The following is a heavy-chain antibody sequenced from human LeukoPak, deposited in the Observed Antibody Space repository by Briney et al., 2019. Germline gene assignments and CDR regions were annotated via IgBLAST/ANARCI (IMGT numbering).Heavy chain of an antibody. J-gene: IGHJ3*02. D-gene: IGHD3-22*01. V-gene: IGHV4-59*01. CDR3: ARSRTVVIGAFDI. CDR2: IYYSGST. CDR1: GGSISSYY. Sequence: SETLSLICTVSGGSISSYYWSWIRQPPGKGLEWIGYIYYSGSTNYNPSLKSRVTISVDTSKNQFSLKLSSVTAADTAVYYCARSRTVVIGAFDIWGQGTMVTVSS.